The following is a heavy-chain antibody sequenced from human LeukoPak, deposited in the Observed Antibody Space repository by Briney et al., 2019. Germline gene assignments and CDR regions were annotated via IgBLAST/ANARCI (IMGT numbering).Heavy chain of an antibody. D-gene: IGHD5-18*01. V-gene: IGHV1-2*02. J-gene: IGHJ4*02. CDR1: GYTFTDYY. CDR2: INPNSGGT. Sequence: GASVKVSCKTSGYTFTDYYMHWVRQAPGQGLEYMGWINPNSGGTDYAQKFQGRVTMARDSSISTAYMELSRLRSDDTAVYYCARVLPGDGYSYGYWGQGTLVTVSS. CDR3: ARVLPGDGYSYGY.